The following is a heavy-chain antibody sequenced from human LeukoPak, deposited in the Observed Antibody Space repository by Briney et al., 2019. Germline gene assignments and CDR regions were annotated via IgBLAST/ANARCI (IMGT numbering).Heavy chain of an antibody. CDR1: EFDFFSYG. J-gene: IGHJ4*01. V-gene: IGHV3-74*03. D-gene: IGHD2-21*02. Sequence: GGSLRLSCVASEFDFFSYGMQWVRQAPGKGLVWVARIFTDGSTTTYADSVKGRFTISRDNAKNTLYLEMKSLRVEDTAVYYCARELPREVTLDYWGRGTLVTVSP. CDR3: ARELPREVTLDY. CDR2: IFTDGSTT.